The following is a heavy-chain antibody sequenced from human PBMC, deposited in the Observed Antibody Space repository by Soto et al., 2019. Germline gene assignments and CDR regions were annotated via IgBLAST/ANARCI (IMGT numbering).Heavy chain of an antibody. J-gene: IGHJ4*02. CDR2: IIPILGIA. CDR3: ASSHCSSTSCARA. V-gene: IGHV1-69*02. D-gene: IGHD2-2*01. CDR1: GGTFSSYT. Sequence: ASVKVSCKASGGTFSSYTISWVRQAPGQGLEWMGRIIPILGIANYAQKFQGRVTITADKSTSTAYMELSSLRSEDTAVYYCASSHCSSTSCARAGGQGTLVTVSS.